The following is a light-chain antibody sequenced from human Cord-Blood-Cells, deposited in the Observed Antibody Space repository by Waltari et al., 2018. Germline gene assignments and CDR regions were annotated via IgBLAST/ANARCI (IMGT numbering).Light chain of an antibody. J-gene: IGKJ3*01. CDR3: QQYYSTPFT. Sequence: DIVMTQSPDSLAVSLGARPTITCKSTQSVLYSPNNKNYLAWYQQKPGQPPKLLIYWASTRESGVPDRFSGSGSGTDFTLTISSLQAEDVAVYYCQQYYSTPFTFGPGTKVDIK. V-gene: IGKV4-1*01. CDR1: QSVLYSPNNKNY. CDR2: WAS.